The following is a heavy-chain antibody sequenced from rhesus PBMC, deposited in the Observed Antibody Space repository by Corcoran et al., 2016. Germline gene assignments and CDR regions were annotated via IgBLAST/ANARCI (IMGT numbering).Heavy chain of an antibody. CDR3: ARVGVWPLDY. J-gene: IGHJ4*01. CDR2: IPRSCRST. CDR1: GGSIRSNY. V-gene: IGHV4-173*01. D-gene: IGHD3-34*01. Sequence: QVQLQESGPAAVKPSETLSLTCAVSGGSIRSNYWSWIRQPPGKGLEWMGPIPRSCRSTDYHPSLKSRVTISTDTSKTQFSLKLSTVTAADTAVYYCARVGVWPLDYWGQGVLVTVSS.